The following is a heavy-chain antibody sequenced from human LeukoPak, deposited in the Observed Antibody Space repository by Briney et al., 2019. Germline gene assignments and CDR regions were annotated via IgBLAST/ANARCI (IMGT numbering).Heavy chain of an antibody. CDR2: IRPSGDNT. J-gene: IGHJ6*03. CDR3: AKDGDTVSGTYYFDMDV. V-gene: IGHV3-23*01. D-gene: IGHD1-26*01. CDR1: GFTFSSYD. Sequence: GGSLRLSCAASGFTFSSYDMTWVRQAPGRGLEWVSSIRPSGDNTYYADSVKGRFTISRDNSRNTLYLQMNSLRAEDTALYYCAKDGDTVSGTYYFDMDVWGKGTTVTISS.